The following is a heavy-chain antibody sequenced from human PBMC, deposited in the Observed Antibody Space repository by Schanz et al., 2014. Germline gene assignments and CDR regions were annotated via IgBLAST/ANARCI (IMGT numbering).Heavy chain of an antibody. D-gene: IGHD3-22*01. J-gene: IGHJ6*02. Sequence: EVQLVESGGGLVQPGGSLRLSCVASGVTFSSYAMSWVRQASGKGLEWVSVIYSSGNTYYADSVKGRFTISRDNSKNTLFLQVNSLRAEDTAVYYCAKDHFGHYDSSGCSDCYYYGMDVWGQGTTVTVSS. CDR1: GVTFSSYA. CDR3: AKDHFGHYDSSGCSDCYYYGMDV. CDR2: IYSSGNT. V-gene: IGHV3-23*04.